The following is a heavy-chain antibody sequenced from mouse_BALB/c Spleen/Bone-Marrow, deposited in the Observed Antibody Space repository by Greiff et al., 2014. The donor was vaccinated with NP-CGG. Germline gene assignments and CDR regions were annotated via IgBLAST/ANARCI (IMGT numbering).Heavy chain of an antibody. Sequence: EVMLVESGAELVKPGASVKLSCTASGFNIKDTYMHWVKQRPEQGLEWIGRIDPANGNTKYDPKFQGKATITVDTSSNTAYLQLSSLTSEDTAVYYCARWLPLAYWGQGTLVTVSA. CDR2: IDPANGNT. D-gene: IGHD2-2*01. CDR1: GFNIKDTY. V-gene: IGHV14-3*02. J-gene: IGHJ3*01. CDR3: ARWLPLAY.